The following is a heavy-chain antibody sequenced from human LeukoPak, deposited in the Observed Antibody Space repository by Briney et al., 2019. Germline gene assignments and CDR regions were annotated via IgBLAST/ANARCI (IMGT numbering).Heavy chain of an antibody. D-gene: IGHD6-19*01. CDR3: AKTTAGHSSGRDPGWPVDY. J-gene: IGHJ4*02. V-gene: IGHV3-23*01. CDR2: ISGSGGST. CDR1: GFTFGSYA. Sequence: SGGSLLLSCAASGFTFGSYAMTGVRRAPGKGLEGVSHISGSGGSTYHADSGKGRFTISRDNSKNTVYLQMNSLRAEDTAVYYCAKTTAGHSSGRDPGWPVDYWGQGTLVTVSS.